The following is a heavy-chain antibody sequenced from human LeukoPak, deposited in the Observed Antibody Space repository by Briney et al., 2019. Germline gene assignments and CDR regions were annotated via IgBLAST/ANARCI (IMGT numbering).Heavy chain of an antibody. J-gene: IGHJ6*04. CDR1: GGTFSRYA. Sequence: GASVKVSCKASGGTFSRYAISWVRQAPGQGLEWMGGIIPIFGTANYAQKFQGRVTITADESTSTAYMELSSLRSEDTAVYYCARDPEDFMDVWGKGTTVTVSS. CDR3: ARDPEDFMDV. CDR2: IIPIFGTA. V-gene: IGHV1-69*13.